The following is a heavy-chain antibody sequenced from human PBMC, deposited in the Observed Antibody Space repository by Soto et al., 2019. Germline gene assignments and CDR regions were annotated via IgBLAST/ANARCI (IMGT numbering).Heavy chain of an antibody. V-gene: IGHV4-30-2*01. Sequence: PSETLSLTCAVSGGSISSGGYSWSWIRQPPGKGLEWIGYIYHSGSTYYNPSLKSRVTISVDRSKNQFSLKLSSVTAADTAVYYCARGRSSSSWCLNWFDPWGQGTLVTVSS. D-gene: IGHD6-13*01. J-gene: IGHJ5*02. CDR1: GGSISSGGYS. CDR2: IYHSGST. CDR3: ARGRSSSSWCLNWFDP.